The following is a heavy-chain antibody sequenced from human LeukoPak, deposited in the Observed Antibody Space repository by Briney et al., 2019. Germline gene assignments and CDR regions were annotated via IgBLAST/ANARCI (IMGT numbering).Heavy chain of an antibody. CDR3: AREEKQLGSWFDP. V-gene: IGHV3-7*03. CDR1: GVTFSNYW. J-gene: IGHJ5*02. CDR2: INQDGSEK. Sequence: GGSLRLSCVDSGVTFSNYWMNWVRQAPGKGLEWVANINQDGSEKYYVDSVKGRFTISRDNAKKSLYLQMDSLRAQDTAVYYCAREEKQLGSWFDPWGRGTLVTVSS. D-gene: IGHD6-6*01.